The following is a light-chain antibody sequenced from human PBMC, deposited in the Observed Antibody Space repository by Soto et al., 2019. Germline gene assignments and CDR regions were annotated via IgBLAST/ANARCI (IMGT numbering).Light chain of an antibody. J-gene: IGKJ5*01. V-gene: IGKV3-11*01. CDR3: QPPSNWPRFT. CDR2: DAS. CDR1: QSVSSY. Sequence: THAPPAPSGSGGATGALKCRTSQSVSSYLAWYQQKPGQAPRLLIYDASNRATGIPARFSGSGSGTDFIHNISSLAPEDFAVYYCQPPSNWPRFTFGQGTR.